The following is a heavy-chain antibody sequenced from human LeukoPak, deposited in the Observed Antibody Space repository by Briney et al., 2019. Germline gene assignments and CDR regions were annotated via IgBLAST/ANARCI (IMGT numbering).Heavy chain of an antibody. D-gene: IGHD3-22*01. J-gene: IGHJ4*02. CDR2: INSDGSST. CDR1: GFTFSSYW. Sequence: PGGSLRPSCAASGFTFSSYWMHWVRQAPGKGLVWVSRINSDGSSTSYADSVKGRFTISRDNAKNTLYLQMNSLRAEDTAVYYCARGFHDYYDSSGYQGYWGQGTLVTVSS. V-gene: IGHV3-74*01. CDR3: ARGFHDYYDSSGYQGY.